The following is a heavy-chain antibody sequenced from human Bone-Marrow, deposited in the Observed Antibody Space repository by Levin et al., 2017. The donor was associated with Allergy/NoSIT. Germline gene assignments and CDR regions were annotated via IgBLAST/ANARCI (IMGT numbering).Heavy chain of an antibody. CDR2: ITTSGSSI. CDR3: TRDWGSAVAEC. Sequence: SCAASGFTFSSYQMNWVRQAPGKGLEWVAYITTSGSSIFYADSVKGRYTISRDNAKNSLYLQMISLRDEDTAVYYCTRDWGSAVAECWGPGTLVTVSS. V-gene: IGHV3-48*03. D-gene: IGHD6-19*01. CDR1: GFTFSSYQ. J-gene: IGHJ4*02.